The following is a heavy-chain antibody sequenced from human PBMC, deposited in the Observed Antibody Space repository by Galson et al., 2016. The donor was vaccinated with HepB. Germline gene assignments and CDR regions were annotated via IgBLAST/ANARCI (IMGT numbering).Heavy chain of an antibody. CDR1: GGSINSGDYY. J-gene: IGHJ3*02. D-gene: IGHD2/OR15-2a*01. CDR2: IHNSGST. V-gene: IGHV4-30-4*08. Sequence: TLSLTCTFSGGSINSGDYYWSWLRQPPGKGLEWMGYIHNSGSTSYNPSLESRVTISVETSKSQFSLNLTSVTAADTAVYYCARDRGTESDAFDIWGQGTMVTVSS. CDR3: ARDRGTESDAFDI.